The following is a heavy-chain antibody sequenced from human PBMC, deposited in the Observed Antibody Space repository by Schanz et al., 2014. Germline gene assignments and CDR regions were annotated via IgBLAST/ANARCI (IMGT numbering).Heavy chain of an antibody. Sequence: EVQLLESGGGLVQPGGSLRLSCAVSGFTFSSYAMSWVRQAPGKGLEWVSTISGGGGGYRPYADSVKGRFTISRDNSILPLSLQMNSLSAASSSFSYCAKGQGAVINNWYFSLWGRGTLVTVSS. CDR2: ISGGGGGYR. CDR1: GFTFSSYA. J-gene: IGHJ2*01. D-gene: IGHD2-21*01. CDR3: AKGQGAVINNWYFSL. V-gene: IGHV3-23*01.